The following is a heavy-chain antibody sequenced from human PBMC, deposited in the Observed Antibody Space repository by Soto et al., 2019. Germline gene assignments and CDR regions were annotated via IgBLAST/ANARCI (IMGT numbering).Heavy chain of an antibody. Sequence: EVQLLESGGGLVQPGGSLRLSCAASGFTFSSYAMSWVRQAPGKGLEWVSAISGSGGSTYYADSVKGRFTISRDNSKNTLYLQMYSLRAEDTAVYYCANYDEMERRPDAFDIWGQGTMVTVSS. CDR3: ANYDEMERRPDAFDI. CDR2: ISGSGGST. D-gene: IGHD1-1*01. V-gene: IGHV3-23*01. J-gene: IGHJ3*02. CDR1: GFTFSSYA.